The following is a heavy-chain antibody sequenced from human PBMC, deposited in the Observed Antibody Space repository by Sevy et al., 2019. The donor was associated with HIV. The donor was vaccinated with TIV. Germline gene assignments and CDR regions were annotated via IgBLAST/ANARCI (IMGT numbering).Heavy chain of an antibody. V-gene: IGHV4-59*08. CDR3: AGENAWGRGYS. CDR1: GGSITSLY. Sequence: SETLSLTCTVSGGSITSLYWNWFRQPPGKGLEWIANIYYNGHINYNPSLKSRVTLSLDMSKNQFSLRLSSVTAADTAMYYCAGENAWGRGYSWGQGTLVTASS. CDR2: IYYNGHI. J-gene: IGHJ4*02. D-gene: IGHD1-26*01.